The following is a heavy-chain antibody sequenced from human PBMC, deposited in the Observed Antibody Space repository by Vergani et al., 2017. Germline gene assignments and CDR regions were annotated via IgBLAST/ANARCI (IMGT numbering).Heavy chain of an antibody. Sequence: EVQLVESGGGLVQPGGSLRLSCAASGFTFSSYAMSWVRQAPGKGLEWVSAISGSGGSTYYADSVKGRFTISRDNSKNTLYLQMNSLRAEDTAVYYCAKDAFFALVRGVYFDYWGQGTLVTVSS. CDR3: AKDAFFALVRGVYFDY. CDR2: ISGSGGST. CDR1: GFTFSSYA. J-gene: IGHJ4*02. V-gene: IGHV3-23*04. D-gene: IGHD3-10*01.